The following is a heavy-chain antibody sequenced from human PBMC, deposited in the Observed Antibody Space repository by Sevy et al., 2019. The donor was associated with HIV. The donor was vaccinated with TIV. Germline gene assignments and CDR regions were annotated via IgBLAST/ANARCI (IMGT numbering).Heavy chain of an antibody. CDR2: LKSDVYGGPV. D-gene: IGHD6-13*01. Sequence: GGSLRLSCTASGFTFGDYCMSWVRQAPGKGLEWVAFLKSDVYGGPVDHAGSVRGRFVISRDDSKPIAYLQMNDLKTEDTGVYYCTRWKAAQSIFDYWGQGALVTVSS. CDR1: GFTFGDYC. CDR3: TRWKAAQSIFDY. V-gene: IGHV3-49*04. J-gene: IGHJ4*02.